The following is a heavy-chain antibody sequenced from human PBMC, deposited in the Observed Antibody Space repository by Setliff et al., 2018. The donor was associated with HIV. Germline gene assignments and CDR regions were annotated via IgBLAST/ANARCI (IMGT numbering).Heavy chain of an antibody. J-gene: IGHJ6*03. CDR3: ARCYYNFWSGYPLDYMDV. D-gene: IGHD3-3*01. CDR2: INHSGST. V-gene: IGHV4-34*01. Sequence: SETLSLTCAVYGGSFSGYYWSWIRQPPGKGLEWIGEINHSGSTNYNPSFEGRVTISVDTSKNQFSLKLSSVTAADTAVYYCARCYYNFWSGYPLDYMDVWGKGTTVTVSS. CDR1: GGSFSGYY.